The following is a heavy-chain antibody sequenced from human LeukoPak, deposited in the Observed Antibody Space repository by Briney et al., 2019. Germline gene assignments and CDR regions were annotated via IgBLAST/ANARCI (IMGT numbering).Heavy chain of an antibody. J-gene: IGHJ4*02. CDR3: TRDESNYFDSSGRHY. Sequence: SCKASGYAFTSYGISWVRQAPGKGLEWVGFIRSKVYGGTTEYAASVKGRFTISRDDSKSIAYLQMNSLKTEDTAVYYCTRDESNYFDSSGRHYWGQGTLVTVSS. CDR1: GYAFTSYG. V-gene: IGHV3-49*04. D-gene: IGHD3-22*01. CDR2: IRSKVYGGTT.